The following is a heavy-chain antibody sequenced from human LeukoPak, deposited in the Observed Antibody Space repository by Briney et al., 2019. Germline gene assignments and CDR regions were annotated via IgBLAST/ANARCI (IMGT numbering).Heavy chain of an antibody. Sequence: ASVKVSCKASGYTFPNYGITWVRQAPGQGLEWTGWISAYSGNTNYVQKFQGRVTMATDASTSTAYMELRSLRSDDTAVYYCARDIATVVHQDWGQGTLVTASS. CDR2: ISAYSGNT. CDR1: GYTFPNYG. V-gene: IGHV1-18*01. J-gene: IGHJ4*02. CDR3: ARDIATVVHQD. D-gene: IGHD2-2*01.